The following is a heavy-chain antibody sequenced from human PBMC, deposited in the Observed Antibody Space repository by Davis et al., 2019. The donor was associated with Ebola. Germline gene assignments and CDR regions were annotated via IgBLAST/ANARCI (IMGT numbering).Heavy chain of an antibody. CDR2: ISSSGSTI. CDR1: GFTFSSSE. V-gene: IGHV3-48*03. CDR3: ARDYPHDHA. Sequence: GESLKISCAASGFTFSSSEMNWVRQAPGKGLEWVSYISSSGSTIYYADSVKGRFTISRDNAKNSLYLQMNSLRAEDTAVYYCARDYPHDHAWGQGTLVTVSS. J-gene: IGHJ4*02. D-gene: IGHD1-1*01.